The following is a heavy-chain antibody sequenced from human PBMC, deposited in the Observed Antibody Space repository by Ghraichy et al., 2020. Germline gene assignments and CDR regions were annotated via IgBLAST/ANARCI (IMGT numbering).Heavy chain of an antibody. J-gene: IGHJ6*02. Sequence: TLSLTCAISGDSVSSNSAAWNWIRQSPSRGLEWLGRTYYRSKWYNDYAVSVKSRITINPDTSKNQFSLQLNSVTPEDTAVYYCASSSWFHYYYGMDVWGQGTTVTVSS. V-gene: IGHV6-1*01. CDR1: GDSVSSNSAA. CDR3: ASSSWFHYYYGMDV. D-gene: IGHD3-10*01. CDR2: TYYRSKWYN.